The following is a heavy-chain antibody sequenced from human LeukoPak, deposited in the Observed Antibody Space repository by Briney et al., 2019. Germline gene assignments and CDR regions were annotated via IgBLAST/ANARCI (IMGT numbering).Heavy chain of an antibody. V-gene: IGHV1-2*02. CDR3: AKSTNWGSISDGFEI. J-gene: IGHJ3*02. D-gene: IGHD7-27*01. CDR2: INPNSGGA. Sequence: ASVKVSCKASGYSFIGYYIHWVRQAPGQGLEWMGWINPNSGGANYAQKFQGRVTMTRDTSISTVYMELTRLRSDDTAMYYCAKSTNWGSISDGFEIWGQGTMVTVAS. CDR1: GYSFIGYY.